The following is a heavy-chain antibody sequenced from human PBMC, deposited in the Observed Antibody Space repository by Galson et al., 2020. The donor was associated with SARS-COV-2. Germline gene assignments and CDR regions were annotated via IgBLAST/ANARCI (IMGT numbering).Heavy chain of an antibody. J-gene: IGHJ6*02. CDR2: ISQNSGNK. V-gene: IGHV3-9*01. CDR1: GFTFNNYA. D-gene: IGHD3-3*01. Sequence: SGGSLRLSCAASGFTFNNYAMHWVRQAPGKGLEWVSNISQNSGNKGYADSVKGRFTISRDNAKNSLYLQVNSLRAEDTALYYCAKEASYYDCWSGYRNYYGMDVWGQGTTVTVSS. CDR3: AKEASYYDCWSGYRNYYGMDV.